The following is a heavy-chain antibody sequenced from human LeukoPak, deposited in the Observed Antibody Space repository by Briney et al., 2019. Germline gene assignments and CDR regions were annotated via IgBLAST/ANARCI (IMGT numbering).Heavy chain of an antibody. CDR1: GGSISSYY. V-gene: IGHV4-59*01. CDR2: IYYSGST. Sequence: PSETLSLTCTVSGGSISSYYWSWIRQPPGKGLEWIGDIYYSGSTNYNPSLKSRVTISVDTSKNQFSLKLSSVTAADTAVYYCARPNSSGWSSYWYFDLWGRGTLVTVSS. J-gene: IGHJ2*01. CDR3: ARPNSSGWSSYWYFDL. D-gene: IGHD6-19*01.